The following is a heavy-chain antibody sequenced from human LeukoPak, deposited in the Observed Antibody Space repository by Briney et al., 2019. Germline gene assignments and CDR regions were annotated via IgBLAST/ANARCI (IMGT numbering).Heavy chain of an antibody. V-gene: IGHV4-34*01. J-gene: IGHJ5*02. Sequence: PSETLSLTCAVYGGSFSGYYWSWIRQPPGKGLEWIGEINHSGSTNYNPSLKSRVTISVDTSKNQFSLKLSSVTAADTAVYYCARGRVGPDTFITMVRGAIRFNWFDPWGQGTLVTVSS. D-gene: IGHD3-10*01. CDR1: GGSFSGYY. CDR3: ARGRVGPDTFITMVRGAIRFNWFDP. CDR2: INHSGST.